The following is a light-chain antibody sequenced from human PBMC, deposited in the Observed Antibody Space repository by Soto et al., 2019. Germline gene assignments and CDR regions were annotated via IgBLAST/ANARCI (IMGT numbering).Light chain of an antibody. CDR3: QQLYSSPLT. J-gene: IGKJ4*01. Sequence: DIQLTQSPSFLSASVGDRVTITCRASQGISTYLAWYQQSPGKAPTLLIYAASTLQSGVPSRFSGSGSGTGFTLTISSLQPEDFATYYCQQLYSSPLTFGGGTKVEIK. CDR2: AAS. V-gene: IGKV1-9*01. CDR1: QGISTY.